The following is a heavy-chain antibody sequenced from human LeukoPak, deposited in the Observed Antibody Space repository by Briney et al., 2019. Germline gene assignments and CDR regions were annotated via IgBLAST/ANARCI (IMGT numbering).Heavy chain of an antibody. D-gene: IGHD4-17*01. V-gene: IGHV5-51*01. CDR2: IYPGDSET. CDR1: GYSFTSYW. J-gene: IGHJ3*02. CDR3: ARQGPLTTVTTLAFDI. Sequence: GESLKISCKGSGYSFTSYWIGWVRQMPGKGLEWMGIIYPGDSETRYSPSFQGQVTISADKSISTAYLQWSSLKASDTAMYYCARQGPLTTVTTLAFDIWGQGTMVTVSS.